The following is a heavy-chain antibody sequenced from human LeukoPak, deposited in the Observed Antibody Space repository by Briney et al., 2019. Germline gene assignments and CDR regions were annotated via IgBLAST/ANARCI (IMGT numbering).Heavy chain of an antibody. V-gene: IGHV3-21*01. D-gene: IGHD2-2*01. CDR3: ARAVDNYYSYNMDV. CDR2: ISTSSSYI. J-gene: IGHJ6*03. Sequence: GGSLRLSCAASRFTFSSHSMNWVRPAPRKGLEWVSSISTSSSYIYYADSVKGRLTISRDNAKNSLYLQLNSLRAEDTAVYYCARAVDNYYSYNMDVWGKGTTVTVSS. CDR1: RFTFSSHS.